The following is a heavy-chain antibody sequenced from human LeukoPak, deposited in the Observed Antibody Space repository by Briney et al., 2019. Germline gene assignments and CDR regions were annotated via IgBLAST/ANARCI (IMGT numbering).Heavy chain of an antibody. V-gene: IGHV1-2*02. CDR1: GYTFTGYY. J-gene: IGHJ6*03. Sequence: ASVKVSCKASGYTFTGYYMHWVRQAPGQGLEWMGWIDPNSGGTNYAQEFQGRVTMTRDTSISTAYMELSRLRSDDTAVYYCARAGYCSGGSCPYYYYYMDVWGKGTTVTVSS. D-gene: IGHD2-15*01. CDR3: ARAGYCSGGSCPYYYYYMDV. CDR2: IDPNSGGT.